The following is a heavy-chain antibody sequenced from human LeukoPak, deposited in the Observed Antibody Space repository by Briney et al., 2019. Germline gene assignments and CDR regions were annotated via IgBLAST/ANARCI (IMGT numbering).Heavy chain of an antibody. CDR3: ARDFSSSWYVFGY. J-gene: IGHJ4*02. Sequence: GASVKVSCKASGYTFTSYVIHWVRQAPGRRPEWMGWISAGNGNTKYSQKFQGRVTITRDTSASTAYMELSSLRSEDTAVYYCARDFSSSWYVFGYWGQGILVTVSS. V-gene: IGHV1-3*01. CDR1: GYTFTSYV. D-gene: IGHD6-13*01. CDR2: ISAGNGNT.